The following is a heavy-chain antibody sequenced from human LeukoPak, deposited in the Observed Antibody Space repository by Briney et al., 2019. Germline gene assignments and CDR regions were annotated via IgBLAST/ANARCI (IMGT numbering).Heavy chain of an antibody. CDR1: GFTFSSYG. CDR2: IWYDGSNK. V-gene: IGHV3-33*01. CDR3: ARDGSSYGMDV. Sequence: PGRSLRLSCAASGFTFSSYGMHWVRQAPGKGLEWVAVIWYDGSNKYYADSVKGRFTISRDNSKNTLYLQMNSLRAEDTAVYYCARDGSSYGMDVWGQGTTVTVSS. J-gene: IGHJ6*02.